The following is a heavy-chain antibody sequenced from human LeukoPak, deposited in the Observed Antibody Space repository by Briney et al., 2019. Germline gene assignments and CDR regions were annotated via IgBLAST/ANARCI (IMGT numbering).Heavy chain of an antibody. Sequence: PGGSLRLSCEASGFTFSSYGMNWVRQAPGKGLEWVSCIGRSGSDIFYADSVKGRFTISRDNAKNSLYLQMNSLRAEDTAVYYCARALARLPYFDPWGQGTLVTVSS. J-gene: IGHJ5*02. CDR3: ARALARLPYFDP. V-gene: IGHV3-21*05. CDR2: IGRSGSDI. D-gene: IGHD6-6*01. CDR1: GFTFSSYG.